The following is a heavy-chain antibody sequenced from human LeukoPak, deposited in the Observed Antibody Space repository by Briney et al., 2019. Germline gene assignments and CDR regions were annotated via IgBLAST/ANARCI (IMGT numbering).Heavy chain of an antibody. J-gene: IGHJ4*02. V-gene: IGHV6-1*01. CDR3: ARDRGGSSWYYFDN. Sequence: SQTLSLTCAISGDSVSRDTAAWNWVRQSPSRGLEWLGRTYYRSRWYNDYAVSVKSRITINPDTSKNQFSLQLNSVTPEDTAVYYCARDRGGSSWYYFDNWGQGSLVTVSS. D-gene: IGHD6-13*01. CDR1: GDSVSRDTAA. CDR2: TYYRSRWYN.